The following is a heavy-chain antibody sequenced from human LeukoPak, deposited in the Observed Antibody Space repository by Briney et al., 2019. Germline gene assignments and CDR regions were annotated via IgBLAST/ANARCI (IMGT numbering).Heavy chain of an antibody. V-gene: IGHV3-74*01. CDR3: ATDYYSSASH. D-gene: IGHD3-22*01. CDR1: GFTFSSSW. Sequence: GGSLRLSCAASGFTFSSSWMQWVRQAPGKGLVWVSRVNNDGSGTTYADSVKGQFTISRDNAKNTLYLQMNSLRAEDTAVYYCATDYYSSASHWGQGTLVTVSS. CDR2: VNNDGSGT. J-gene: IGHJ4*02.